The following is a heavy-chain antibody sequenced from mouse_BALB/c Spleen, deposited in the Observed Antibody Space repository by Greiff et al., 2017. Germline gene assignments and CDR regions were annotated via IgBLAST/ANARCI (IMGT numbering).Heavy chain of an antibody. CDR1: GFDFSRYW. Sequence: EVKLMESGGGLVQPGGSLKLSCAASGFDFSRYWMSWVRQAPGKGLEWIGEINPDSSTINYTPSLKDKFIISRDNAKNTLYLQMSKVRSEDTALYYCARRGFYPYWYFDVWGAGTTVTVSS. V-gene: IGHV4-1*02. CDR2: INPDSSTI. J-gene: IGHJ1*01. D-gene: IGHD1-1*01. CDR3: ARRGFYPYWYFDV.